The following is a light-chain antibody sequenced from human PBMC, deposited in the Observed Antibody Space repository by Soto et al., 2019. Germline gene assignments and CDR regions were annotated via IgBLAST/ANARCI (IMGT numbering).Light chain of an antibody. CDR1: SSDVGSNNR. CDR2: DVT. CDR3: SSFTTSSTYV. Sequence: QSALTQPPSVSGSPGQSVAISCSGSSSDVGSNNRVSWYQQSPGTAPKLMIYDVTNRPSGVPDRFSGSKSGSTASLTISGLQAEDEADYYCSSFTTSSTYVFGTGTKVTVL. V-gene: IGLV2-18*02. J-gene: IGLJ1*01.